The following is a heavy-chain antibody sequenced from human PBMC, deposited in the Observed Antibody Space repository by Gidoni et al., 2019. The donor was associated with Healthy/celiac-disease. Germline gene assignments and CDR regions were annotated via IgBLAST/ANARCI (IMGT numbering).Heavy chain of an antibody. V-gene: IGHV3-23*01. CDR3: AKDPRSAPKFDY. Sequence: EVQLLESGGGLVQPGGSLRLYCAASGFTFSSYAMSWVRQAPGKGLEWVSAISGSGGSTYYADSVKGRFTISRDNSKNTLYLQMNSLRAEDTAVYYCAKDPRSAPKFDYWGQGTLVTVSS. J-gene: IGHJ4*02. CDR1: GFTFSSYA. CDR2: ISGSGGST.